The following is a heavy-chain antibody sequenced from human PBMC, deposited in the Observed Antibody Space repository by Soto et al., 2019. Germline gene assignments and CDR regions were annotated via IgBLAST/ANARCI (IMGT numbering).Heavy chain of an antibody. CDR3: ATPISGSYLGAFDI. V-gene: IGHV4-30-4*01. CDR2: IYYSGST. Sequence: LSLTCTVSGGSIISVDYYWSWIRQPPWKGLEWIGYIYYSGSTYYNPSLKSRVTISVDTSKSQFSLKLSSVTAADTAVYYCATPISGSYLGAFDIWGQVTMVTVSS. D-gene: IGHD1-26*01. J-gene: IGHJ3*02. CDR1: GGSIISVDYY.